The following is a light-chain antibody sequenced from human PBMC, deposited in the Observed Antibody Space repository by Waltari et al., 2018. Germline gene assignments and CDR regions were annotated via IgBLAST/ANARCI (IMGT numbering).Light chain of an antibody. V-gene: IGLV8-61*01. J-gene: IGLJ3*02. CDR3: VLYMGSAIWM. Sequence: QTVVTQEPSFSVSPGGTVTLTCGLSSGSVSTAYYPSWFQQTPGQLPRTLISRTNTRSPGVPGRFSGSILGNKAALTITGALTDDDSCYYCVLYMGSAIWMFGGGTKLTVL. CDR1: SGSVSTAYY. CDR2: RTN.